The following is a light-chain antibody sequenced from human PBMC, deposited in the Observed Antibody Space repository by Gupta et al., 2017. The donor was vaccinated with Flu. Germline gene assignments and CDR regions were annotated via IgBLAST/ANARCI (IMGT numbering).Light chain of an antibody. Sequence: PSSVSASVGDRVTITCRANQGIISLVAWFQQKPGKAPKLLIYAASSLQSGVPSRFSGSGSGTDFTLTITSLQPDDFATYYCQEYYGYSLTFGRGTRVDIK. V-gene: IGKV1-12*01. CDR3: QEYYGYSLT. CDR1: QGIISL. CDR2: AAS. J-gene: IGKJ1*01.